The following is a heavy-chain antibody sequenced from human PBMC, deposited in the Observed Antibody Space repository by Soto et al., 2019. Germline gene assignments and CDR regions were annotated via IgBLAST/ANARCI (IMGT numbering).Heavy chain of an antibody. V-gene: IGHV2-5*02. CDR2: IYWDDDK. J-gene: IGHJ3*02. CDR1: GFSLSTNGVG. D-gene: IGHD2-21*01. CDR3: AHCGDASGAGLDALDI. Sequence: QITLKESGPTLVKPTQTLTLTCTFSGFSLSTNGVGVGWIRQPPGKALEWLALIYWDDDKRYSPSLQSRVTIVKDTSRNQVVPSLTTLDPVDTPTHSCAHCGDASGAGLDALDIWGQGTMVTVSS.